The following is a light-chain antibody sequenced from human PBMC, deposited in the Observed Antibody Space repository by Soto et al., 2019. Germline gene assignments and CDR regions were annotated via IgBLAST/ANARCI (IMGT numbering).Light chain of an antibody. CDR2: RNN. V-gene: IGLV1-47*01. J-gene: IGLJ3*02. CDR1: ISNLGSNF. Sequence: QSVLTQPPSASGTPGQRVTISCSGSISNLGSNFIFWYQQLPGAAPKLLISRNNERPSGVHDRFSGSKSGTSASLAIDGLRSEDEADYHCAAWDDSLSAVVFGGGTKLTVL. CDR3: AAWDDSLSAVV.